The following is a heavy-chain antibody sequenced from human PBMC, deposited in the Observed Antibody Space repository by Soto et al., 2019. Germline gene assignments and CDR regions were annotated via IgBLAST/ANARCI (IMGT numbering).Heavy chain of an antibody. CDR3: ARVFVILLLAALHNLFSPPTQRSPDP. D-gene: IGHD3-3*02. J-gene: IGHJ5*02. Sequence: ASVKPSCKAPFYTFTSTGIRWVIPAPAQKKKWMGWISAYNGNTNYAQKLQGRVTMTTDTSTSTAYMELRSLRSDDTAVYYCARVFVILLLAALHNLFSPPTQRSPDP. CDR1: FYTFTSTG. V-gene: IGHV1-18*04. CDR2: ISAYNGNT.